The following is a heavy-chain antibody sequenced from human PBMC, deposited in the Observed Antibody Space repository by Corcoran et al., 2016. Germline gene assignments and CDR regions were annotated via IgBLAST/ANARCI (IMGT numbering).Heavy chain of an antibody. V-gene: IGHV3-73*02. D-gene: IGHD2-15*01. Sequence: EVQLVESGGGLVQPGGSLKLSCAASGFTFSGSAMHWVRQASGTGLGWVGRIRSKAHSYAAAYAAAVKGRVTISRDDSKNTAYLQMNSLKTEDTAVYYCSRHGGCSGGSCYRKADYWGQGTLVTVSS. CDR3: SRHGGCSGGSCYRKADY. J-gene: IGHJ4*02. CDR2: IRSKAHSYAA. CDR1: GFTFSGSA.